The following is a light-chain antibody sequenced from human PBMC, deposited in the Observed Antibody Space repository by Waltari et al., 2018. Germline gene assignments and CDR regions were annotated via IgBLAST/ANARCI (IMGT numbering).Light chain of an antibody. Sequence: QSALTQPAPVSGSPGQSITISSTGIVSPIDDTDFVSWYQHHPGKAPRVIIYDVTNPPSGISDRFSASKSANTASLTISGLQPEDEGDYYCTSQTLDGVVLFGGGTQVTVL. V-gene: IGLV2-14*03. CDR2: DVT. CDR1: VSPIDDTDF. CDR3: TSQTLDGVVL. J-gene: IGLJ3*02.